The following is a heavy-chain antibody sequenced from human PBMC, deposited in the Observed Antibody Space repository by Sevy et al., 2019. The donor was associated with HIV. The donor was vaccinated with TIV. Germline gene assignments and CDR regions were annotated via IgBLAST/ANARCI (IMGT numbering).Heavy chain of an antibody. J-gene: IGHJ4*02. CDR3: AKIPACGSYVAYFDS. V-gene: IGHV3-30*18. D-gene: IGHD1-26*01. CDR1: GFSFNKYG. CDR2: IAYDGGNK. Sequence: GGSLRLSCAASGFSFNKYGMHWVRQAPGEGLEWVAVIAYDGGNKYYTDSVKGRFTISRDNSKNTLYLQMNSLRAEDTAVYYCAKIPACGSYVAYFDSWGQGTLVTVSS.